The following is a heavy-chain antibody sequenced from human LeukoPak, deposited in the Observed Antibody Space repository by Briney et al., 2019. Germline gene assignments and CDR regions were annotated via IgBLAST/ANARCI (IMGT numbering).Heavy chain of an antibody. Sequence: GGSLRLSCAASGFTFSSYGMHWVRQAPGKGLEWVAVIWYDGSNKYYADSAKGRFTISRDNSKNTLYLQMNSLRAEDTAVYYCARTHYRIAARPGNPDYWGQGTLVTVSS. D-gene: IGHD6-6*01. CDR2: IWYDGSNK. CDR3: ARTHYRIAARPGNPDY. CDR1: GFTFSSYG. J-gene: IGHJ4*02. V-gene: IGHV3-33*01.